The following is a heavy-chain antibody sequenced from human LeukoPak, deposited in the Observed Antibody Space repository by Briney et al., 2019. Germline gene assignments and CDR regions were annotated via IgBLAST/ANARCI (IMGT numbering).Heavy chain of an antibody. CDR2: IESKTDGGTT. CDR1: GFSFSDAW. V-gene: IGHV3-15*04. D-gene: IGHD3-10*01. Sequence: GGSLRLSCAASGFSFSDAWMSWVRQIPGKGLEWVGRIESKTDGGTTDYAAPVKGRFTISRDDSTNTLYLQMNSLKSEDTAVYYCTAYGSGRKFDYWGQGILVTVSS. CDR3: TAYGSGRKFDY. J-gene: IGHJ4*02.